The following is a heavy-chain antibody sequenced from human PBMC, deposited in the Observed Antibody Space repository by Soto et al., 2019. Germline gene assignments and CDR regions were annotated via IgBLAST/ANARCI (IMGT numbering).Heavy chain of an antibody. D-gene: IGHD3-10*01. Sequence: ASVKVACKASGGTFSSYAISWVRQAPGQGLEWMGGIIPIFGTANYAQKFQGRVTITADESTSTAYMELSSLRSEDTAVYYCARVSLAQYGSGSYRDYWGQGTLVTVSS. CDR3: ARVSLAQYGSGSYRDY. J-gene: IGHJ4*02. V-gene: IGHV1-69*13. CDR1: GGTFSSYA. CDR2: IIPIFGTA.